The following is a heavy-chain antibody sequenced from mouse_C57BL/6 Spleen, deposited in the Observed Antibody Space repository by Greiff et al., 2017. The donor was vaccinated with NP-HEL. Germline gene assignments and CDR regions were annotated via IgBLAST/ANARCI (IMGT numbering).Heavy chain of an antibody. CDR2: IHPNSGST. V-gene: IGHV1-64*01. CDR3: ARGYYDYDGYAMDY. CDR1: GYTFTSYW. Sequence: QVQLQQPGAELVKPGASVKLSCKASGYTFTSYWMHWVKQRPGQGLGWIGMIHPNSGSTNYNEKFKSKATLTVDKSSSTAYMQLSSLTSEDSAVYYCARGYYDYDGYAMDYWGQGTSVTVSS. J-gene: IGHJ4*01. D-gene: IGHD2-4*01.